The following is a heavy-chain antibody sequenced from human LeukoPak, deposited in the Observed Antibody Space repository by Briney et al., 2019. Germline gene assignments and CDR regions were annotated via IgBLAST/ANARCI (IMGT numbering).Heavy chain of an antibody. D-gene: IGHD3-3*01. CDR1: GGSISRSNW. CDR3: AREDYDDSGAWYFDL. CDR2: IYHSGST. Sequence: PSETLSLTCAVSGGSISRSNWWSWVRQPPGKGPEWIGEIYHSGSTNYNPSLKSRVTISVDKSKNQFSLKLSSVTAADTAVYYCAREDYDDSGAWYFDLWGRGTLVTVSS. V-gene: IGHV4-4*02. J-gene: IGHJ2*01.